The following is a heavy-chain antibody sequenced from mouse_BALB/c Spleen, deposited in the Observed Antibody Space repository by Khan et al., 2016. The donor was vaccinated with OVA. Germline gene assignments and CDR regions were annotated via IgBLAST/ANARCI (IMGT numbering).Heavy chain of an antibody. J-gene: IGHJ4*01. D-gene: IGHD2-1*01. CDR3: VKQNYGTLYAMDY. V-gene: IGHV2-3*01. CDR2: IWGGGST. CDR1: GFSLTSYG. Sequence: VQLQESGPALVAPSQSLSITCTVSGFSLTSYGVNWVRQPPGKGLEWLGVIWGGGSTNYHSVLISRLSISKDNSKSQVFLKLNSLQTDDTATYYCVKQNYGTLYAMDYWGQGTAVTVSS.